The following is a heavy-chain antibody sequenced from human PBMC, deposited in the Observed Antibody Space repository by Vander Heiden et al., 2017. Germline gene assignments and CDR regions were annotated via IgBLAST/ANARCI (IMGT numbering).Heavy chain of an antibody. CDR1: GFTFDDYA. CDR2: ISWNSGSI. Sequence: EVQLVESGGGLVQPGRSLRLSCAASGFTFDDYAMHWGRQAPGKGLEWVSGISWNSGSIGYADSVKGRFTISRDNAKNSLYLQMNSLRAEDTALYYCAKDSAIAAAGTDPFDYWGQGTLVTVSS. D-gene: IGHD6-13*01. V-gene: IGHV3-9*01. CDR3: AKDSAIAAAGTDPFDY. J-gene: IGHJ4*02.